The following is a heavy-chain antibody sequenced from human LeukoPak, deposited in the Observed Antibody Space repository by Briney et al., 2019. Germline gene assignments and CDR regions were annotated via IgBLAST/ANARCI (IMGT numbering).Heavy chain of an antibody. D-gene: IGHD1-26*01. CDR3: ARQFLVGSTFHAFDL. Sequence: PAETLSLTCSVSVVSINGYYWSWLRQSAGNRLEWIGHVDSSGNTNYNPSLESRVTMSVDTSKKQFSLKLTSVTAADMAVYFCARQFLVGSTFHAFDLWGQGTRVTVSS. J-gene: IGHJ3*01. CDR2: VDSSGNT. V-gene: IGHV4-4*07. CDR1: VVSINGYY.